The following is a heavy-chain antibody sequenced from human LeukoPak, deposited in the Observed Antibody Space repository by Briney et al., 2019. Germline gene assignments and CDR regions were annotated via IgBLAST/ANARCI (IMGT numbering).Heavy chain of an antibody. J-gene: IGHJ4*02. CDR1: GFTFSSYW. D-gene: IGHD3-22*01. V-gene: IGHV3-7*03. Sequence: GGSLRLSCAASGFTFSSYWMSWVRQAPGKGLEWVANIKQDGSEKYYVDSVKGRFTISRDNAYNSLYLQMNSLRAEDTAVYHCAGDLHYYHSSGSNYYFDYWGQGTLVTVSS. CDR2: IKQDGSEK. CDR3: AGDLHYYHSSGSNYYFDY.